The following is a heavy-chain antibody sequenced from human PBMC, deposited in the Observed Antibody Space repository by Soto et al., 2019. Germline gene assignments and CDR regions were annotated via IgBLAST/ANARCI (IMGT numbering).Heavy chain of an antibody. CDR1: GGSFSGYY. J-gene: IGHJ4*02. D-gene: IGHD3-10*01. CDR3: ARDRGSGSKHFDY. CDR2: INHSGST. V-gene: IGHV4-34*01. Sequence: QVQLQQWGAGLLKPSETLSLTCAVYGGSFSGYYWSWIRQPPGKGLEWIGEINHSGSTNYNPSLTSRVTISVDTSKNQCSLKLSSVTAADTAVYYCARDRGSGSKHFDYWGQGTLVTVSS.